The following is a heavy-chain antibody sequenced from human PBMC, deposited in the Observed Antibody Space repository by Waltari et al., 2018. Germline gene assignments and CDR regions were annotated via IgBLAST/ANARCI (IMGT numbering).Heavy chain of an antibody. CDR2: IYHSGST. D-gene: IGHD1-26*01. J-gene: IGHJ6*03. V-gene: IGHV4-38-2*01. Sequence: QVQLQESGPGLVKPSETLSLTCAVSGYSISSGYYWGWIRQPPGKGLEWIGSIYHSGSTYYNPSLKSRVTISVDTSKNQFSLKLSSVTAAETAVYYCARLTSGSYLHYYYYMDVWGKGTTVTVSS. CDR1: GYSISSGYY. CDR3: ARLTSGSYLHYYYYMDV.